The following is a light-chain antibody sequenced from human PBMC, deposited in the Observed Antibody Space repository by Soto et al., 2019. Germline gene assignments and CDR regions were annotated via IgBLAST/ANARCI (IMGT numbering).Light chain of an antibody. J-gene: IGKJ5*01. CDR3: QHYVERSPIT. Sequence: EIVLTQSPGTLSLSPGERATLSCRASQSVSRYLAWLQQRPGQAPRLLIYDASNRAAGIPARFSGSGSGTDFTLTISSLEPEDFALYYCQHYVERSPITFGQGTRLEIK. V-gene: IGKV3-11*01. CDR1: QSVSRY. CDR2: DAS.